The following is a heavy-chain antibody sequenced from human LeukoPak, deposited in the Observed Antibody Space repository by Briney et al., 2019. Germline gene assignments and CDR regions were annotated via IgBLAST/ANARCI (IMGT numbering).Heavy chain of an antibody. D-gene: IGHD2-2*01. CDR2: INPNSGGT. Sequence: ASVKVSCKASGYTFTAYYMHWVRHAPGQGLEWMGWINPNSGGTNYAQKFQGRVPMTRDTSISTAYMELSRLRSDDTAVYYCARDRVVVPAAFDYWGQGTLVTVSS. CDR3: ARDRVVVPAAFDY. CDR1: GYTFTAYY. J-gene: IGHJ4*02. V-gene: IGHV1-2*02.